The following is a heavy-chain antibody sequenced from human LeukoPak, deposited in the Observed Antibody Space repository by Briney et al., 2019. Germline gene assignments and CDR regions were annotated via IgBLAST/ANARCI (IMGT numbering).Heavy chain of an antibody. CDR2: ISGSSTYI. V-gene: IGHV3-21*01. Sequence: PGGSLRLSCAASGFTFSSYSMNWVRQAPGKGLEWVSSISGSSTYIDYADSVKGRLTISRDNAKNALYLQMDSPRAEDTAVYYCARDHSSGRYFDFWGQGTLVTVSS. CDR3: ARDHSSGRYFDF. J-gene: IGHJ4*02. CDR1: GFTFSSYS. D-gene: IGHD3-22*01.